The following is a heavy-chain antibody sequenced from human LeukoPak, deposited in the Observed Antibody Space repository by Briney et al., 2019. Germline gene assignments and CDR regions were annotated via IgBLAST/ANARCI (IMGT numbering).Heavy chain of an antibody. CDR2: ISGSGGST. V-gene: IGHV3-23*01. CDR3: AKEGYYDSSGYYYGDPPPPLFGY. J-gene: IGHJ4*02. D-gene: IGHD3-22*01. Sequence: GGSLRLSCAASGFTFSSYAMSWVRQAPGKRLEWVSAISGSGGSTYYADSVKGRFTISRDNSKNTLYLQMNSLRAEDTAVYYCAKEGYYDSSGYYYGDPPPPLFGYWGQGTLVTVSS. CDR1: GFTFSSYA.